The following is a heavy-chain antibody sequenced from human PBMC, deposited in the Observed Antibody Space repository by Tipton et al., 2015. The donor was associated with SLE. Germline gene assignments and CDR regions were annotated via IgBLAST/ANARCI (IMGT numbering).Heavy chain of an antibody. D-gene: IGHD3-3*01. CDR2: IYSDGSST. CDR3: AREDFGVVASFDY. Sequence: SLRLSCEASGFTFSTYWMHWVRQGPGKGLVWVSRIYSDGSSTKYADSVKGRFTISRDNAKNMLYLQMNSLRAEDTAVYYCAREDFGVVASFDYWGQGTLVIVSS. V-gene: IGHV3-74*03. J-gene: IGHJ4*02. CDR1: GFTFSTYW.